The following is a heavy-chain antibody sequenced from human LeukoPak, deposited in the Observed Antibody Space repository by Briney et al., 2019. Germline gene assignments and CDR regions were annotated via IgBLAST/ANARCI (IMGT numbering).Heavy chain of an antibody. V-gene: IGHV4-39*01. J-gene: IGHJ6*04. Sequence: SETLSLTCTVSGGSVSSGGYFWSWIRQPPGQGLEWIGEIKNRGGTNFSPSLRSRVTISLDMSKNQVSLKVTSVTAADTAVYYCATEDIEGVDVWGKGTTVTVSS. D-gene: IGHD2-15*01. CDR3: ATEDIEGVDV. CDR1: GGSVSSGGYF. CDR2: IKNRGGT.